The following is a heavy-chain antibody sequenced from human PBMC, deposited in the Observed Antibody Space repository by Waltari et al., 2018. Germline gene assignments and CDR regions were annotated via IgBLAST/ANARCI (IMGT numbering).Heavy chain of an antibody. J-gene: IGHJ6*02. Sequence: QVQLQESGPGLVKPSQTLSLTCTVSGGSISSGSYYWSWIRQPPGKGLEWIGYIYYSGSTNYNPSLKSRVTITADTSTDTAYMELSSLRSEDTAVYYCAPLRSIAAIYGMDVWGQGTTVTVSS. CDR1: GGSISSGSYY. D-gene: IGHD6-6*01. CDR2: IYYSGST. V-gene: IGHV4-61*01. CDR3: APLRSIAAIYGMDV.